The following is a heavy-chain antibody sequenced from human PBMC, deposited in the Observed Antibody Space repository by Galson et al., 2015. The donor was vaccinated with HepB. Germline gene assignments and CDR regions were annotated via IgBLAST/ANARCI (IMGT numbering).Heavy chain of an antibody. J-gene: IGHJ4*02. Sequence: SVKVSCKASGYTFTSYGVSWVRQAPGQGLEWMGWISAYNGNTNYAQKLQGRVTMTTDTSTSTAYMELRSLRSDDTAVYYCARVEGKGLVQTPLFDYWGQGTLVTVSS. CDR1: GYTFTSYG. D-gene: IGHD6-19*01. V-gene: IGHV1-18*01. CDR3: ARVEGKGLVQTPLFDY. CDR2: ISAYNGNT.